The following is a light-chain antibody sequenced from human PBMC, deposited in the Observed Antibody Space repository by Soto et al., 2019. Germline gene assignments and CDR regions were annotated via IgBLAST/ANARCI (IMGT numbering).Light chain of an antibody. CDR3: QHYNNLPLT. J-gene: IGKJ4*01. CDR2: DAS. CDR1: QSVSSN. Sequence: ELVMTQSPATLSVSPGDTATLSCRASQSVSSNLAWYQQKPGQAPRLLIYDASTWATGIPARFSGSGSWTEFTLTISSLQSEDFAIYYCQHYNNLPLTFGGGTKVEIK. V-gene: IGKV3-15*01.